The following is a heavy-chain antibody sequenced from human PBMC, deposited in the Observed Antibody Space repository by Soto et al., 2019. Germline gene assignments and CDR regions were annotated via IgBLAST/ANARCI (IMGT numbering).Heavy chain of an antibody. CDR1: GFTFSTYA. CDR2: ISDSSST. D-gene: IGHD2-2*01. Sequence: EVHVLESGGDLVQPGGSLRLSCAASGFTFSTYAMTWVRQAAGKGLEWVSTISDSSSTYYADSVKGRFTISRDNSKNTLYLEMTSLRADDTAVYYCAKNKGGNYCTRTSCLYSFDYWGQGTLFTVSS. V-gene: IGHV3-23*01. CDR3: AKNKGGNYCTRTSCLYSFDY. J-gene: IGHJ4*02.